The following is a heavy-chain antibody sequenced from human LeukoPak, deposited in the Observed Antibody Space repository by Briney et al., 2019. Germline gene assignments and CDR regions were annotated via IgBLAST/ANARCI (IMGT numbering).Heavy chain of an antibody. Sequence: GASVKVSCKVSGYTLTELSMHWVRQAPGKGLEWMGGFDPEDGETIYAQKFQGRVTMTEDTSTDTAYMELSSLRSEDTAVYYCATTIHAYCGGDCLVPWGQGTLVTVSS. CDR3: ATTIHAYCGGDCLVP. D-gene: IGHD2-21*02. CDR2: FDPEDGET. CDR1: GYTLTELS. V-gene: IGHV1-24*01. J-gene: IGHJ5*02.